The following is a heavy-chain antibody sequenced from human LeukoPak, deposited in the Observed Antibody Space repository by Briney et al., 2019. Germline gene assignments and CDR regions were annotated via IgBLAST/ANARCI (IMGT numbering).Heavy chain of an antibody. J-gene: IGHJ6*03. CDR2: IGTIGDT. D-gene: IGHD2-21*01. CDR3: ARATVIGNAPVPGYMDV. V-gene: IGHV3-13*01. CDR1: GFTFSTYD. Sequence: GGSLRLSCAASGFTFSTYDMHWVRQVSGKGLEWVSSIGTIGDTFYPGSVKGRFTISRENATNSLYLQMNGLRAGDTAVYYCARATVIGNAPVPGYMDVWGKGTTVTVSS.